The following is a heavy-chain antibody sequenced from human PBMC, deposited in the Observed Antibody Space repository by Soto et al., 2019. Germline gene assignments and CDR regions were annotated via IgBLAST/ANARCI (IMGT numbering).Heavy chain of an antibody. CDR1: GFTFSSYG. Sequence: GGSLRLSCAASGFTFSSYGMHWVRQAPGKGLEWVAVISYDGSNKYYADSVKGRFTISRDNSKNTLYLQMNSLRAEDTAVYYCAKDQRLCSSSWYYFDYWGQGTLVTVSS. CDR2: ISYDGSNK. CDR3: AKDQRLCSSSWYYFDY. D-gene: IGHD6-13*01. V-gene: IGHV3-30*18. J-gene: IGHJ4*02.